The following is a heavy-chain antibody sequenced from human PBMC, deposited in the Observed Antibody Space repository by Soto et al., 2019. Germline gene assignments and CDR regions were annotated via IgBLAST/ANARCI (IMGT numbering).Heavy chain of an antibody. CDR1: GFTFSSYA. J-gene: IGHJ4*02. V-gene: IGHV3-23*01. Sequence: GGSLRLSCAASGFTFSSYAMSWVRQAPGKGLEWISAVSGSGGSTYYADSVKGRFTISRDNSKDTLYLQMNNLRAEDTAVYYCAKPPDYTWNDYRGQGTLVTVSS. CDR2: VSGSGGST. CDR3: AKPPDYTWNDY. D-gene: IGHD1-20*01.